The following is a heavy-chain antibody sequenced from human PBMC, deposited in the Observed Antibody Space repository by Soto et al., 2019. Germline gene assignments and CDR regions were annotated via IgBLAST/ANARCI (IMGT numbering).Heavy chain of an antibody. V-gene: IGHV4-31*03. CDR2: IYYSGST. CDR3: ARVPLYGGNSNY. J-gene: IGHJ4*02. Sequence: SETLSLTCTFSGGSISSGGYYWSWIRQHPGKGLEWIGYIYYSGSTYYNPSLKSRVTISVDTSKNQFSLKLSSVTAADTAVYYRARVPLYGGNSNYWGQGTLVTFSS. D-gene: IGHD4-17*01. CDR1: GGSISSGGYY.